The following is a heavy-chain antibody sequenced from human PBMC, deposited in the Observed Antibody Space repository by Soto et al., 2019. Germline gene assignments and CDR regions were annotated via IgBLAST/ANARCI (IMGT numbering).Heavy chain of an antibody. CDR3: ARGDYQYSIDY. V-gene: IGHV4-30-2*01. D-gene: IGHD2-2*01. Sequence: QLQLQESGSRLVKSSQTLSLTCTVSGDSMTSGDYSWSWIWQPPGKGLEWLGYIYRTGNTHYSPSLKSRVSISQDRSKNQFSLELTSVTAADTAVYYCARGDYQYSIDYWGQGTLVTVSS. CDR1: GDSMTSGDYS. CDR2: IYRTGNT. J-gene: IGHJ4*02.